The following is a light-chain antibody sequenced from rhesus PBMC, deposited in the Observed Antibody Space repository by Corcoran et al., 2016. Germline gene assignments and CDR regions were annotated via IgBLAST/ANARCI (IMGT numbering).Light chain of an antibody. V-gene: IGKV1S14*01. J-gene: IGKJ1*01. Sequence: DIQMTQSPSSLSASVGDRVTITCQASQGISNTLAWYQQKPGKAPRPLIYYASILESGVPSRVSGSGSGTDFTLTISSLKPEDFAIYYCQQHNSYPRTFGQGTKVEIK. CDR3: QQHNSYPRT. CDR2: YAS. CDR1: QGISNT.